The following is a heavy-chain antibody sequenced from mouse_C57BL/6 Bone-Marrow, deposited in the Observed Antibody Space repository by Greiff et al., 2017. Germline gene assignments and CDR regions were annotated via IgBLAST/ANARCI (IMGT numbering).Heavy chain of an antibody. V-gene: IGHV10-3*01. Sequence: EVQRVESGGGLVQPKGSLTLSCAASGFTFNTYAMHWVRQAPGKGLEWVARISSKSSNYAHYYAVSVKDRFTISRDDSQSMLYLQMNNLKTEDTAMYDCVRATLAYWGQGTLVTVSA. CDR1: GFTFNTYA. D-gene: IGHD1-2*01. CDR3: VRATLAY. CDR2: ISSKSSNYAH. J-gene: IGHJ3*01.